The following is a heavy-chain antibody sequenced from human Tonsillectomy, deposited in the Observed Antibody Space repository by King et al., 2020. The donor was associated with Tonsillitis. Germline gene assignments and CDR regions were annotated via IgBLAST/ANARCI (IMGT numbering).Heavy chain of an antibody. CDR2: ISTGSHYI. J-gene: IGHJ4*02. D-gene: IGHD6-19*01. CDR3: ARSFSRGRLDY. CDR1: GFPFRSYD. Sequence: EVQLVESGGGLVKPGGSLKLSCAASGFPFRSYDMNWVRQAPGKGLEWVSSISTGSHYIYYADSLEGRFTISRDNAKNSLYLPMNRLRAEDTAVYFCARSFSRGRLDYWGQGILVTVSS. V-gene: IGHV3-21*01.